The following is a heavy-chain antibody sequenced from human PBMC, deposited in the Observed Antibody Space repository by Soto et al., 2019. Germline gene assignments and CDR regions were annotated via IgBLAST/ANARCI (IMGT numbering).Heavy chain of an antibody. D-gene: IGHD3-10*01. J-gene: IGHJ4*02. Sequence: EVQLLESGGGLVQPGGSLRLSCAASGFTFSSYAMSWVRQAPGEGLEWVSSISSSGGTTFYADSVKGRFTISRDNSKNPLYLQTHSLRAGDTAIYYCAKDYEGSGQGYHLDYWGQGTLVAVSS. CDR3: AKDYEGSGQGYHLDY. V-gene: IGHV3-23*01. CDR2: ISSSGGTT. CDR1: GFTFSSYA.